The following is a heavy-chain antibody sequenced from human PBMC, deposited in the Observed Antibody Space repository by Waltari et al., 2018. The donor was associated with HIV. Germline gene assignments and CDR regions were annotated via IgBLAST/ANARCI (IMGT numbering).Heavy chain of an antibody. V-gene: IGHV3-21*01. CDR1: GFTFSSYS. D-gene: IGHD2-21*01. CDR3: ARDLRVRYLFDY. J-gene: IGHJ4*02. Sequence: EVQLVESGGGLVKPGGSLRLSCAASGFTFSSYSMNWVRQAPGKGMEWVSSISRSSSYIYYADSVKGRFTISRDNAKNSLYLQMNSLRAEDTAVYDCARDLRVRYLFDYWGQGTLVTVSS. CDR2: ISRSSSYI.